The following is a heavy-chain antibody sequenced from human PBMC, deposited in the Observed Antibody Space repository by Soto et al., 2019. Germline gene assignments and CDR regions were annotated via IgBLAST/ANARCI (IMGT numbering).Heavy chain of an antibody. D-gene: IGHD2-15*01. CDR2: IYYSGST. J-gene: IGHJ6*02. Sequence: SETLSLTCSVSGGSVSSGSYYWSWIRQPPGKGLEWIGYIYYSGSTNYNPSLKSRVTISVDTSKNQFSLKLSSVTAADTAVYYCARDGSIGGSDYYYYYGMDVRGQGTTVTVSS. V-gene: IGHV4-61*01. CDR3: ARDGSIGGSDYYYYYGMDV. CDR1: GGSVSSGSYY.